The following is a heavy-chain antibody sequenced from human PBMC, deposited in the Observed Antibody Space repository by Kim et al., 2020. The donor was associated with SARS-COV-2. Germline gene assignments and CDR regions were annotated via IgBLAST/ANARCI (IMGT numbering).Heavy chain of an antibody. V-gene: IGHV1-69*13. J-gene: IGHJ6*02. CDR2: IIPIFGTA. D-gene: IGHD5-12*01. Sequence: SVKVSCKASGGTFSSYAISWVRQAPGQGLEWMGGIIPIFGTANYAQKFQGRVTITADESTSTAYMELSSLRSEDTAVYYCARDRSRDGYNFDDYYYYYGMDVWGQGTTVTVSS. CDR1: GGTFSSYA. CDR3: ARDRSRDGYNFDDYYYYYGMDV.